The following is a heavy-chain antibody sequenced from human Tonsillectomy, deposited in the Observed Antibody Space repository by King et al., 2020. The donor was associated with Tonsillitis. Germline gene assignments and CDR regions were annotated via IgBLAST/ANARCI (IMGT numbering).Heavy chain of an antibody. CDR3: TRLSGGSDSDY. V-gene: IGHV3-73*02. J-gene: IGHJ4*02. CDR2: IRSKANSYAT. CDR1: GFTFSGSA. Sequence: VQLVESGGGLVQPGGSLKLSCAASGFTFSGSAIHWVRQVSGKGLEWVGRIRSKANSYATVYAASVKGRFTISRDDSKNTAYLQMNSLKTEDTAVYYCTRLSGGSDSDYWGQGTLVTVSS. D-gene: IGHD3-10*01.